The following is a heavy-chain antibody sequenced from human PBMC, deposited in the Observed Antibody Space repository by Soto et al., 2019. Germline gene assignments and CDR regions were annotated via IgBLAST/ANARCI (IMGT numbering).Heavy chain of an antibody. Sequence: SETLSLTCTVSGGSISSYYWSWIRQPPGKGLEWIGYIYYSGSTNYNPSLKSRVTISVDTSKNQFSLKLSSVTAADTAVYYCGGGDYSNPRYYYYYGMDVWGQGTTVTVSS. CDR1: GGSISSYY. CDR2: IYYSGST. J-gene: IGHJ6*02. V-gene: IGHV4-59*01. D-gene: IGHD4-4*01. CDR3: GGGDYSNPRYYYYYGMDV.